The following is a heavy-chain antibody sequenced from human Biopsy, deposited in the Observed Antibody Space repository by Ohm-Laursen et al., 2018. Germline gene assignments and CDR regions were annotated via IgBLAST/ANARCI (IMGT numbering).Heavy chain of an antibody. D-gene: IGHD3-22*01. CDR2: IIPLFGTT. CDR1: GDSFTSYA. Sequence: SSVKVSCKASGDSFTSYAIGWVRQAPGQGLEWMGGIIPLFGTTNYAQKFQGRVTITADKSTGTAYMDLSSLRSEDTAVYYCARDTKWLASGPIDYWGQGALVTVPS. V-gene: IGHV1-69*06. CDR3: ARDTKWLASGPIDY. J-gene: IGHJ4*02.